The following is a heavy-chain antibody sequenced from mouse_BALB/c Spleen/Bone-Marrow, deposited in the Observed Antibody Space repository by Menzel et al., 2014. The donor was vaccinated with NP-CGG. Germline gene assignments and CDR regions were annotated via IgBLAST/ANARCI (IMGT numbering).Heavy chain of an antibody. D-gene: IGHD1-1*01. CDR2: IWAGGST. V-gene: IGHV2-9*02. CDR3: ARGGSSRAWFAY. CDR1: EFSLTSYG. J-gene: IGHJ3*01. Sequence: VMLVESGPGLVAPSQSLSITCTVSEFSLTSYGVHWVRQPPGKGLEWLGVIWAGGSTNYNSALMSSLSISKDNSKSQVFLKMNSLQTDDTAMYYCARGGSSRAWFAYWGQGTLVTVSA.